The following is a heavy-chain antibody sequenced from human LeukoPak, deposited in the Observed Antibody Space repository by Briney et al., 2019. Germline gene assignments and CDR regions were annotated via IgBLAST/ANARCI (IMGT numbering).Heavy chain of an antibody. CDR3: ARGPLYGDYEGHYFDY. V-gene: IGHV4-39*01. CDR2: IYYSGST. CDR1: GGSISSGGYS. D-gene: IGHD4-17*01. J-gene: IGHJ4*02. Sequence: NPSETLSLTCAVSGGSISSGGYSWSWIRQPPGKGLEWIGSIYYSGSTYYNPSLKSRVTISVDTSKNQFSLKLSSVTAADTAVYYCARGPLYGDYEGHYFDYWGQGTLVTVSS.